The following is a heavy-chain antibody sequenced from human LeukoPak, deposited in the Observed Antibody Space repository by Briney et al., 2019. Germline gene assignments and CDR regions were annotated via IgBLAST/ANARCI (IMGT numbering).Heavy chain of an antibody. J-gene: IGHJ4*02. CDR1: GYSISSGYY. CDR3: ARVHSGSYRGDY. Sequence: SETLSLTCTVSGYSISSGYYWGWIRQPPGKGLEWIGSIYHNGSTYYNPSLKSRVTISVDTSKNQFSLKLSSVTAADTAVYYCARVHSGSYRGDYWGQGTLVTVSS. V-gene: IGHV4-38-2*02. CDR2: IYHNGST. D-gene: IGHD1-26*01.